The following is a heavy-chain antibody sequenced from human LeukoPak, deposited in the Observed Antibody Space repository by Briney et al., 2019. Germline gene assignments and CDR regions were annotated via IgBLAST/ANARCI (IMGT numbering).Heavy chain of an antibody. CDR1: GGSFSGYY. J-gene: IGHJ4*02. CDR3: ARVEFDGIAAAGSLDY. CDR2: IYYSGST. V-gene: IGHV4-59*01. D-gene: IGHD6-13*01. Sequence: SETLSLTCAVYGGSFSGYYWSWIRQPPGKGLEWIGYIYYSGSTNYNPSLKSRVTISVDTSKNQFSLKVRSVTAADTAVYYCARVEFDGIAAAGSLDYWGQGILVTVSS.